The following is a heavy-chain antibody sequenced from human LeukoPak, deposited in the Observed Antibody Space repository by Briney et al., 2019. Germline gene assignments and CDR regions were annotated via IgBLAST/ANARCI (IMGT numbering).Heavy chain of an antibody. CDR2: IDPYRGGT. D-gene: IGHD6-19*01. J-gene: IGHJ3*02. Sequence: ASVKVSCKASGYTFIGYYMHWVRQAPGQGLEWMGWIDPYRGGTDFALRFQGRVSMTLDTSISTAYMELTRLTSDDTAVYYCARDGVAGSSDAFDIWGQGTMVTVSA. CDR1: GYTFIGYY. V-gene: IGHV1-2*02. CDR3: ARDGVAGSSDAFDI.